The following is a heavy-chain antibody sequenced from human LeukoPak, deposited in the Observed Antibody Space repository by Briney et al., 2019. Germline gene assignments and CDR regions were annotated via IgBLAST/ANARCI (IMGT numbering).Heavy chain of an antibody. D-gene: IGHD3-10*01. CDR3: ARAGFEFGYFQH. Sequence: GASVKVSCKASGYTFTSYYMHWVRQAPGQGLEWMGIINPSGGSTSYAQKFQGRVTMTRDTSTSTVYMKLSSLRSEDTAVYYCARAGFEFGYFQHWGQGTLVTVSS. J-gene: IGHJ1*01. CDR1: GYTFTSYY. CDR2: INPSGGST. V-gene: IGHV1-46*01.